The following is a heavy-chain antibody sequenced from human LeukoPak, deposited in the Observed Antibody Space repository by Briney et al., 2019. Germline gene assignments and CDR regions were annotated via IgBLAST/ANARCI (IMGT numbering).Heavy chain of an antibody. Sequence: GGSLRLSCAASGFTFSSYSMNWVRQAPGKGLEWVSSISSSSSYIYYADSVKGRFTISRDNAKNSLYLQMNSLRAEDTAVYYCARGRYITMIVVVTAFDYWGQGTLVTVSS. J-gene: IGHJ4*02. CDR2: ISSSSSYI. CDR3: ARGRYITMIVVVTAFDY. D-gene: IGHD3-22*01. CDR1: GFTFSSYS. V-gene: IGHV3-21*01.